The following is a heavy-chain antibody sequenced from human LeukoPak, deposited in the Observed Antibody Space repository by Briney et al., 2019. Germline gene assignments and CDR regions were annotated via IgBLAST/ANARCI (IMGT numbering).Heavy chain of an antibody. Sequence: SETLSLTCAVYGESFSGYHWGWIRQPPGKGLEWIGSIYYSGSTYYNPSLKSRVTISVDTSKNQFSLKLSSVTAADTAVYYCARPGYSSKLVETWFDPWGQGTLVTVSS. CDR1: GESFSGYH. V-gene: IGHV4-39*01. CDR3: ARPGYSSKLVETWFDP. CDR2: IYYSGST. D-gene: IGHD6-13*01. J-gene: IGHJ5*02.